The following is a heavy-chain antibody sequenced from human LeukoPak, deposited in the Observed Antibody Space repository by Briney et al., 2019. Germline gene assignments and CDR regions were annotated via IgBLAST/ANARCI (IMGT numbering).Heavy chain of an antibody. CDR3: ARTELLWFGEFFFDY. CDR2: IYYSGST. V-gene: IGHV4-59*08. CDR1: GGSISGYY. D-gene: IGHD3-10*01. J-gene: IGHJ4*02. Sequence: SETLSLTCAVSGGSISGYYWIWIRQPPGKGLEWIGYIYYSGSTNYNPSLKSRVTISVDTSKNQFSLKLSSVTAADTAVYYCARTELLWFGEFFFDYWGQGTLVTVSS.